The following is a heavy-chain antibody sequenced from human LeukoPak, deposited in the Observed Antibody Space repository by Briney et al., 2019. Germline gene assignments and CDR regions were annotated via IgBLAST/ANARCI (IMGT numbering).Heavy chain of an antibody. CDR2: ITSAGENT. CDR1: EFTFSICA. D-gene: IGHD3-22*01. Sequence: PGGSLRLSCAASEFTFSICAMSWVRQAPGKGLEWVSSITSAGENTFYTGSVKGRFTISRDNSRNTLYLQMNSLRAEDTAIYYCAKDRPNYYGSNGHYYRRDGDYWGQGTLVTVSS. J-gene: IGHJ4*02. V-gene: IGHV3-23*01. CDR3: AKDRPNYYGSNGHYYRRDGDY.